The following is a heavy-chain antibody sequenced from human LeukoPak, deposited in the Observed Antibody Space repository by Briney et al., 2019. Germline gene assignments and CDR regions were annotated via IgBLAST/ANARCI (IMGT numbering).Heavy chain of an antibody. CDR3: AKGETWRFGELLIDY. D-gene: IGHD3-10*01. V-gene: IGHV3-30*18. CDR1: GFTFSSYG. CDR2: ISYDGSNK. J-gene: IGHJ4*02. Sequence: GGSLRLSCAASGFTFSSYGMHWVRQAPGKGLEWVAVISYDGSNKYYADSVKGRFTISRDNSKNTPYLQMNSLRAEDTAVYYCAKGETWRFGELLIDYWGQGTLVTVSS.